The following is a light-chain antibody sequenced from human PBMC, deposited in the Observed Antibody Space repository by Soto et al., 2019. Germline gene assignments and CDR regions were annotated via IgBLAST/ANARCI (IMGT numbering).Light chain of an antibody. J-gene: IGLJ3*02. Sequence: QSALTQPPSASGSPGQSVTISCTGTSSDVGGYNYVSWYHQHPGKAPKLMIYEVSKRPSGVPDRFSGSKSGNTASLTVSGLQSEDEADYYCSSYAGSNNGVFGGGTKLTGL. CDR1: SSDVGGYNY. CDR2: EVS. V-gene: IGLV2-8*01. CDR3: SSYAGSNNGV.